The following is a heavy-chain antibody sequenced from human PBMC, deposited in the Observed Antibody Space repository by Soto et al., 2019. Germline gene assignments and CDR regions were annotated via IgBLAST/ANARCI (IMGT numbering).Heavy chain of an antibody. Sequence: ASVKVSCKASGYTSTSYGISWVRQAPGQGLEWMGWISAYNGNTNYAQKLQGRVTMTTDTSTSTAYMELRSLRSDDTAVYYCATRKAFSLEHGFDPWGQGTLVTVSS. CDR1: GYTSTSYG. CDR3: ATRKAFSLEHGFDP. CDR2: ISAYNGNT. J-gene: IGHJ5*02. V-gene: IGHV1-18*01.